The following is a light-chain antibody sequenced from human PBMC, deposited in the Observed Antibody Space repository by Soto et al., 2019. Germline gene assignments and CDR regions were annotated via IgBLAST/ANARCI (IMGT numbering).Light chain of an antibody. J-gene: IGLJ1*01. CDR2: DVS. CDR3: GAYAGSYPYV. V-gene: IGLV2-11*01. CDR1: RSDVGGYNY. Sequence: GTRSDVGGYNYVSWYQQPPGKAPTLMIDDVSKRPSGVPDRFSGSKSGNTASLTISGLQAVDEADYYCGAYAGSYPYVFGTGTKVTVL.